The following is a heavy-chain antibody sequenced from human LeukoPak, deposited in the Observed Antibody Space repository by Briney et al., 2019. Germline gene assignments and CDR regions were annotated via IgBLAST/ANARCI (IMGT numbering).Heavy chain of an antibody. CDR3: ARVMGSGDYYYYGMDV. J-gene: IGHJ6*02. CDR2: IYTSGST. D-gene: IGHD6-19*01. CDR1: GGSISSYY. V-gene: IGHV4-4*07. Sequence: TSETLSLTRTVSGGSISSYYWSWIRQPAGKGLDWIGLIYTSGSTNYNPSFKSRVTMSVDTSKNQFSLKLSSVTAADTAVYYCARVMGSGDYYYYGMDVWGQGTTVTVSS.